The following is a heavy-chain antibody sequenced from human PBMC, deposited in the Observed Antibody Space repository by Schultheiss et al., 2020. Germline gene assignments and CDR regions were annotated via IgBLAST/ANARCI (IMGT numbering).Heavy chain of an antibody. CDR3: ARVVRDYDFWSGPRGMDV. J-gene: IGHJ6*02. CDR2: IWYDGSNK. Sequence: GESLKISCAASGFTFSSYGMHWVRQAPGKGLEWVAVIWYDGSNKYYADSVKGRFTISRDNSKNTLYLQMNSLRAEDTAVYCCARVVRDYDFWSGPRGMDVWGQGTTVTVSS. V-gene: IGHV3-33*01. CDR1: GFTFSSYG. D-gene: IGHD3-3*01.